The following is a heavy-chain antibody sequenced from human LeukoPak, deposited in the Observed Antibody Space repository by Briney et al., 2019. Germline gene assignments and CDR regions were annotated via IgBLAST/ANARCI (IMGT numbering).Heavy chain of an antibody. J-gene: IGHJ6*03. CDR2: IYYKGTT. CDR1: GDSISSSSYY. Sequence: SETLSLTCTVSGDSISSSSYYWGWIRQPPGKGLEWIATIYYKGTTYYNPSLKSRVTISVDTSKNEFSLKVTSVTAADTAVYYCARVAAGSYYYYYMDVWGKGTTVAVSS. CDR3: ARVAAGSYYYYYMDV. V-gene: IGHV4-39*07. D-gene: IGHD3-10*01.